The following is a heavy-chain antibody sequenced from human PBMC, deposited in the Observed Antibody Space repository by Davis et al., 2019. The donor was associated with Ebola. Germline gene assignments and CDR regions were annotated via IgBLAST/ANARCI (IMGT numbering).Heavy chain of an antibody. J-gene: IGHJ4*02. CDR1: GYTFGSYS. D-gene: IGHD3-22*01. CDR3: ARDPQFYYDSSGYYGY. V-gene: IGHV3-30*03. CDR2: IFYDGSNK. Sequence: GGSLRLSCAASGYTFGSYSMHWVRQAQGKGLEWVTIIFYDGSNKYYADSVKGRFTISRDNSKNTLYLQMNSLRAEDTAVYYCARDPQFYYDSSGYYGYWGQGTLVTVSS.